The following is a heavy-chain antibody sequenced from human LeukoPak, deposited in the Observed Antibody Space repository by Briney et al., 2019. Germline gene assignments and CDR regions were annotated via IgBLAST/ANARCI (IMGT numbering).Heavy chain of an antibody. J-gene: IGHJ4*02. CDR3: ARFAVHRRLTVAGQFGLDY. Sequence: ASVKVSCKASGGTFSSYAISWVRQAPGQGLEWMGIINPSGGTTNYAQKFKGRVTMTRDTSTSTVYMELSSLRSEDTAVYYCARFAVHRRLTVAGQFGLDYWGQGTLVTVSS. D-gene: IGHD6-19*01. V-gene: IGHV1-46*01. CDR2: INPSGGTT. CDR1: GGTFSSYA.